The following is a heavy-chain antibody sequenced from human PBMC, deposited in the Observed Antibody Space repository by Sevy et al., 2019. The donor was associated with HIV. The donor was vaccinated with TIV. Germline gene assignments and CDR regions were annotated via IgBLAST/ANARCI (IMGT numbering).Heavy chain of an antibody. J-gene: IGHJ4*02. D-gene: IGHD3-22*01. V-gene: IGHV3-48*03. Sequence: GGSLRLSCTASGFTFSNYEMNWVRQAPGKGLEWVSYIGRSGSPIYYADSVKGRFTISRDNAKNPLYLQMNTLRAEDTAVYYCARGLGYYDTSGYSLFDYWGQGTLVTVSS. CDR1: GFTFSNYE. CDR3: ARGLGYYDTSGYSLFDY. CDR2: IGRSGSPI.